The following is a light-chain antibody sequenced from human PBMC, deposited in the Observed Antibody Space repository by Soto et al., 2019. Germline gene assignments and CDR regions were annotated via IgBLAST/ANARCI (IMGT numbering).Light chain of an antibody. J-gene: IGKJ1*01. CDR2: GAS. Sequence: EIVMTQSPATLSVSPGERATLSCRASQSVSSNLAWYQQKPGQAPRLLIYGASTRVTGIPARFSGSGSGTEFTLTIGSLQSEDFASYFCLQHNAYPWTFGQGTKVDIK. CDR1: QSVSSN. V-gene: IGKV3-15*01. CDR3: LQHNAYPWT.